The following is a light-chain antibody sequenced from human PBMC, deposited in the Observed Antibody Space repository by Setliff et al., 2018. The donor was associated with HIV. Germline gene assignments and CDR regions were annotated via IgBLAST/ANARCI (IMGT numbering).Light chain of an antibody. CDR3: ISCTSSTVV. CDR1: SSDVGGYNY. V-gene: IGLV2-14*03. CDR2: DVS. J-gene: IGLJ2*01. Sequence: QSVLTQPASVSGSPGQSITISCTGTSSDVGGYNYVSWYQQHPGRAPKLMIYDVSNRTSGVSNSFSGSKSGNTASLTISGLQAEDEADYYCISCTSSTVVFGGGTKVTVL.